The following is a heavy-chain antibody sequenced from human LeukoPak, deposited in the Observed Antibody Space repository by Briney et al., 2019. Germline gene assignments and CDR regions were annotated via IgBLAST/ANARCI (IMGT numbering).Heavy chain of an antibody. CDR2: IHSTGST. CDR1: GASLNNYY. V-gene: IGHV4-59*01. Sequence: SETLSLTCTVSGASLNNYYWTWIRQSPGKGLEWIGYIHSTGSTNYNFSLRRRVIMSVDKSKNQFSLNLSSVTAADTAVYYCVRDEKGDYNFDYWGQGTLVTVSS. J-gene: IGHJ4*02. D-gene: IGHD4-17*01. CDR3: VRDEKGDYNFDY.